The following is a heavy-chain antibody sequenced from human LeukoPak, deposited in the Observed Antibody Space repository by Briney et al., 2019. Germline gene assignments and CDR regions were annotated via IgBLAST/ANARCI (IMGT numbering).Heavy chain of an antibody. CDR3: ARDVGSAPFDY. CDR2: IWGDENHK. J-gene: IGHJ4*02. CDR1: GFTFTTYW. D-gene: IGHD6-25*01. V-gene: IGHV3-33*08. Sequence: PGGSLRLSCAASGFTFTTYWMHWVRQAPGKGLEWVAVIWGDENHKYYGDSVRGRFTISRDNAKNTLYLQMDSLRVEDTAVYYCARDVGSAPFDYWGQGTLVTVSS.